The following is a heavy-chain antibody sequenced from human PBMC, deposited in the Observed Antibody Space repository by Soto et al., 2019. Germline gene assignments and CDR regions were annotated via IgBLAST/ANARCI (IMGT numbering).Heavy chain of an antibody. CDR3: VNPRVPIN. V-gene: IGHV5-51*01. CDR2: IYNGDYDT. Sequence: PGESLKISCKGSGYSFTSYWIGWVRQMPGKRLESLGIIYNGDYDTRYSQSLQGQVNISDDTSIRKAYLQWRSLKASDTAVYFCVNPRVPINWGQGTLVTVSS. CDR1: GYSFTSYW. J-gene: IGHJ4*02.